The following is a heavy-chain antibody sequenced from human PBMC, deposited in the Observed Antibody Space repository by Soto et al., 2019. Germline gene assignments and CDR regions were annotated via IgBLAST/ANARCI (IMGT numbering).Heavy chain of an antibody. V-gene: IGHV3-53*01. CDR3: ARGGTLEGFLEWSWFDP. D-gene: IGHD3-3*01. CDR2: IYSDGNT. Sequence: EVQLVESGGGLIQPGGSLRLSCAASGFTVSSNYMSWVRQAPGKGLEWVSVIYSDGNTYYADSVKGRFTISRDNSKYTVYLQMTSLRAEDTAIYYCARGGTLEGFLEWSWFDPCGQGTLVTVSS. J-gene: IGHJ5*02. CDR1: GFTVSSNY.